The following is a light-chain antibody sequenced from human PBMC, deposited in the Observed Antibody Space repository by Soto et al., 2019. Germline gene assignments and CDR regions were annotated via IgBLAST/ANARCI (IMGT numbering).Light chain of an antibody. CDR1: QSVLYSSNNKNY. Sequence: DIVMTQSPDSLAVSLGERATINCKSSQSVLYSSNNKNYLAWYQQKPGQPPKLLIYWASTRESGVPDRFSGSGSGTDFTLTISCLQAEDVAVYSCQQYYSTPWTFGQGTKVEIK. CDR2: WAS. V-gene: IGKV4-1*01. CDR3: QQYYSTPWT. J-gene: IGKJ1*01.